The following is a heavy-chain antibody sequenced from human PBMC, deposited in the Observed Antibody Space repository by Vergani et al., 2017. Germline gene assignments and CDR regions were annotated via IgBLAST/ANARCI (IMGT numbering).Heavy chain of an antibody. CDR2: IIAILGIA. CDR3: ARDLVLDDYVWGSYQY. Sequence: QVQLVQSGAEVKKPGSSVKVSCKASGGTFSSYTISWVRQAPGQGLEWMGRIIAILGIANYAQKFQGRVTITADKSTSTAYMELSSLRSEDTAVYYCARDLVLDDYVWGSYQYWGQGTLVTVSS. D-gene: IGHD3-16*02. J-gene: IGHJ4*02. V-gene: IGHV1-69*08. CDR1: GGTFSSYT.